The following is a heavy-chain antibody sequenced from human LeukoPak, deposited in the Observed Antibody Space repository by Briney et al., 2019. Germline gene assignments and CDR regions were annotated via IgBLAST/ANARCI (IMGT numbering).Heavy chain of an antibody. CDR2: ISSSSSTI. CDR3: ARDRRAVAGKAEYFQH. Sequence: GGSLRLSCAASGFTFSSYSMNWVRQAPGKGLEWVSYISSSSSTIYYADSVKGRSTISRDNAKNSLYLQMNSLRAEDTAVYYCARDRRAVAGKAEYFQHWGQGTLVTVSS. CDR1: GFTFSSYS. D-gene: IGHD6-19*01. V-gene: IGHV3-48*01. J-gene: IGHJ1*01.